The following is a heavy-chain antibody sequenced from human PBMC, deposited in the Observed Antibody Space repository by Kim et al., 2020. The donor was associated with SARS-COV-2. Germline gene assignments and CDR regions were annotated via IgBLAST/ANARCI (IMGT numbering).Heavy chain of an antibody. CDR1: GGSFSGYY. CDR2: INHSGST. CDR3: ASTARKAAARFRAFDI. V-gene: IGHV4-34*01. Sequence: SETLSLTCAVYGGSFSGYYWSWIRQPPGKGLEWIGEINHSGSTNYNPSLKSRVTISVDTSKNQFSLKLSSVTAADTAVYYCASTARKAAARFRAFDIWGQGTMVTVSS. D-gene: IGHD6-13*01. J-gene: IGHJ3*02.